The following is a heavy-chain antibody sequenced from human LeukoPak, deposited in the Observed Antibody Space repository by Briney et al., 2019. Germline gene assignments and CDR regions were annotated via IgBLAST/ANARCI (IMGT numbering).Heavy chain of an antibody. CDR1: GGSISSYY. Sequence: SETLSLTCTVSGGSISSYYWSWIRQPPGKGLEWIGYIYYSGSTNYNPSLKSRVTISVDTSKNQFSLKLRSVTAADPAVYYCASTPHYYGSGSYFWWFDPWGQGTLVTVSS. CDR2: IYYSGST. CDR3: ASTPHYYGSGSYFWWFDP. J-gene: IGHJ5*02. V-gene: IGHV4-59*01. D-gene: IGHD3-10*01.